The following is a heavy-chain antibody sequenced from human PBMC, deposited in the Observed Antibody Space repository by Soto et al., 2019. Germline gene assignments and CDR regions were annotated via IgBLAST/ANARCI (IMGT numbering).Heavy chain of an antibody. CDR1: GYTFTSYG. J-gene: IGHJ4*02. CDR3: ARAPNIVVVPAELGVDY. D-gene: IGHD2-2*01. CDR2: ISAYNGNT. Sequence: GASVKVSCKASGYTFTSYGISWVRQAPGQGLEWMGWISAYNGNTNYAQKLQGRVTMTTDTSTSTAYMELRSLRSDDTAVYYCARAPNIVVVPAELGVDYWGQGTLVTVSS. V-gene: IGHV1-18*01.